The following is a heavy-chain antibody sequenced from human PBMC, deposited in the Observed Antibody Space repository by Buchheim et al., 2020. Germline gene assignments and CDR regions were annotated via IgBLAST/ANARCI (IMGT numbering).Heavy chain of an antibody. CDR1: GFTFSSYA. CDR2: ISYDGSNK. Sequence: QVQLVESGGGVVQPGRSLRLSCAASGFTFSSYAMHWVRQAPGKGLEWVAVISYDGSNKYYADSVKGRFTISRDNSKNTLYLQMNSLRAEDTAVYYCAGATLLWFGEYTAFDYWGQGTL. V-gene: IGHV3-30-3*01. CDR3: AGATLLWFGEYTAFDY. D-gene: IGHD3-10*01. J-gene: IGHJ4*02.